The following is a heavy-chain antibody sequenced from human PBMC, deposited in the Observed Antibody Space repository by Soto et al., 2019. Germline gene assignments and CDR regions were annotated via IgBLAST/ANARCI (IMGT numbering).Heavy chain of an antibody. D-gene: IGHD5-18*01. Sequence: QVQLVQSGAEVKKPGASVKVSCKASGYTFTSYGISWVRQAPGQGLEWMGCISAYNGNTNYAQKLQGRVTMTTDTSTSTAYMDQRSLRSVGTAVYDCAKERGYSSAYDYWGQGTLVTVSS. CDR2: ISAYNGNT. CDR1: GYTFTSYG. V-gene: IGHV1-18*01. J-gene: IGHJ4*02. CDR3: AKERGYSSAYDY.